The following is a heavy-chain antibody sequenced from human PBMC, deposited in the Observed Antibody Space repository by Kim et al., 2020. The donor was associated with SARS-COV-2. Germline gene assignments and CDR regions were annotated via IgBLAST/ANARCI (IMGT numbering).Heavy chain of an antibody. CDR2: T. V-gene: IGHV4-31*02. Sequence: TYYTPSLKSRVTISVDTSKNRFSLKLSSVTAADTAVYYCARSIVGAYFDYWGQGTLVTVSS. CDR3: ARSIVGAYFDY. D-gene: IGHD1-26*01. J-gene: IGHJ4*02.